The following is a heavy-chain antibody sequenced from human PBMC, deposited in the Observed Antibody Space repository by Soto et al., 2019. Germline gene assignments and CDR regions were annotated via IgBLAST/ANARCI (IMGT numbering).Heavy chain of an antibody. J-gene: IGHJ4*02. Sequence: PGGSLRLSCAASGFSFSNYEMNWVRQAPGKGLEWVSYISLSGSTIYYADSVKGRLTISRDDAKDSLYLEMDSLRADDTAVYYCAKEFEGFPDHWGQGSLVTVSS. D-gene: IGHD3-9*01. CDR1: GFSFSNYE. V-gene: IGHV3-48*03. CDR2: ISLSGSTI. CDR3: AKEFEGFPDH.